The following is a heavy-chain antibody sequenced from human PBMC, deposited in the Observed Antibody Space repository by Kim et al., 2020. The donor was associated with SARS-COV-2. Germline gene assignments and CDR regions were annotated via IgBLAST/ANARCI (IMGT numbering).Heavy chain of an antibody. J-gene: IGHJ3*02. CDR3: AKANNGNWGHEAFDI. Sequence: DSGKGRFTVSRDNSKKTLHLRMNRLRVEDTAVYYCAKANNGNWGHEAFDIWGQGTMVTVSS. V-gene: IGHV3-33*06. D-gene: IGHD7-27*01.